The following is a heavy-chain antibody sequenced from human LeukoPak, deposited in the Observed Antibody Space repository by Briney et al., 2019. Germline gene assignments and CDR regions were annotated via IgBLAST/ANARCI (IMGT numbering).Heavy chain of an antibody. CDR2: IKQDGSEK. CDR1: GFTFSSYW. CDR3: ARDHGGWYFGYFDY. D-gene: IGHD6-19*01. J-gene: IGHJ4*02. V-gene: IGHV3-7*01. Sequence: GGSLRLSCAASGFTFSSYWMSWVRQAPGKGLEWVANIKQDGSEKYYVDSVKGRFTISRDNAKNSLYLQMNSLRAEDTAVYYCARDHGGWYFGYFDYWGQGALVTVSS.